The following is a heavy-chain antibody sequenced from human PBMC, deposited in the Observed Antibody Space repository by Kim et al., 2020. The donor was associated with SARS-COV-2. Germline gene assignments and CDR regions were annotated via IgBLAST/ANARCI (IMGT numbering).Heavy chain of an antibody. D-gene: IGHD3-22*01. CDR2: ISSSSSYI. V-gene: IGHV3-21*01. CDR3: ARGRITMIENWFDP. CDR1: GFTFSSYS. Sequence: GGSLRLSCAASGFTFSSYSMNWVRQAPGKGLEWVSSISSSSSYIYYADSVKGRFTISRDNAKNSLYLQMNSLRAEDTAVYYCARGRITMIENWFDPWGQGTLGTVSS. J-gene: IGHJ5*02.